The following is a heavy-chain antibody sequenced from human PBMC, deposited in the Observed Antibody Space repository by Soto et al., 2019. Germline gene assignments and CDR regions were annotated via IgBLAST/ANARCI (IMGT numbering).Heavy chain of an antibody. CDR2: ISGSGGST. CDR1: GFTFSSYA. CDR3: AKGIAAYYDSSGYYEGGYYFDY. Sequence: PGGSLRLSCAASGFTFSSYAMSWVRQAPGKGLEWVSAISGSGGSTYYADSVKGQFTISRDNSKNTLYLQMNSLRAEDTAVYYCAKGIAAYYDSSGYYEGGYYFDYWGQGTLVTVSS. V-gene: IGHV3-23*01. J-gene: IGHJ4*02. D-gene: IGHD3-22*01.